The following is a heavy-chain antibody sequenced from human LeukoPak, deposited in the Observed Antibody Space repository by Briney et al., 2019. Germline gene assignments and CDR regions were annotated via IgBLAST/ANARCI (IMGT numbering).Heavy chain of an antibody. J-gene: IGHJ4*02. D-gene: IGHD3-22*01. CDR3: TTDGYYYDSSGYCGFGY. CDR1: GFTFSNAW. Sequence: GGSLRLSCAASGFTFSNAWMSWVRQAPGKGLEWVGRIKSKTDGGTTDYAAPVKGRFTISRDDSKNTLYLQTNSLKTEDTAVYYCTTDGYYYDSSGYCGFGYWGQGTLVTVSS. V-gene: IGHV3-15*01. CDR2: IKSKTDGGTT.